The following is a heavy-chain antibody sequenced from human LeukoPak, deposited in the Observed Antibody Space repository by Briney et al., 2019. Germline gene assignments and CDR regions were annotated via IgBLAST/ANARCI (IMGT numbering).Heavy chain of an antibody. CDR1: GGSISSYY. CDR2: IYYSGST. Sequence: SETLSLTCTVSGGSISSYYWSWIRQPPGKGLEWIGYIYYSGSTNYNPSLKSRVTISVDTSKNQFSLKLSSVTAADTAVYYCARGGRQWLVHGAFDIWGQGTLVSVSS. J-gene: IGHJ3*02. D-gene: IGHD6-19*01. CDR3: ARGGRQWLVHGAFDI. V-gene: IGHV4-59*01.